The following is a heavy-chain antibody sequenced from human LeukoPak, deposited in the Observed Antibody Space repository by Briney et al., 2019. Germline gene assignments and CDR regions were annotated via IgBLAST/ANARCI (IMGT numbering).Heavy chain of an antibody. CDR1: GFTFSSYW. V-gene: IGHV3-7*01. J-gene: IGHJ4*02. CDR3: ARDAGDFDY. Sequence: GGSLRLSCVASGFTFSSYWMSWVRQAPGKGLEWVANIKQDGSEYSYVDSVKGRFTISRDSAKNSLYLQMNSLRAEDTAVYYCARDAGDFDYWGQGTLVTVSS. CDR2: IKQDGSEY.